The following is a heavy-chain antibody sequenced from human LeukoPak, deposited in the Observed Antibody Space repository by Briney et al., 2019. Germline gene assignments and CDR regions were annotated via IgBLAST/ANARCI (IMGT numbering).Heavy chain of an antibody. CDR2: IHTSGST. V-gene: IGHV4-4*07. J-gene: IGHJ4*02. Sequence: SETLSLTCTVSGGSISSYYWNWIRQPAGKGLEWIGRIHTSGSTNYNPSLKSRVTMSVDTSKNQFSLKLSSVTAADTAVYYCARVGYYDSSGYSIGDYWGQGTLVTVSS. D-gene: IGHD3-22*01. CDR3: ARVGYYDSSGYSIGDY. CDR1: GGSISSYY.